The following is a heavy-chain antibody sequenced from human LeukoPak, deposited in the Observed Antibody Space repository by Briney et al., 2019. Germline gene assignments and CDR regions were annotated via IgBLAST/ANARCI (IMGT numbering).Heavy chain of an antibody. D-gene: IGHD4-23*01. CDR1: GGSFSGYY. CDR2: INHSGST. CDR3: ACSYGGNPQYYYYGMDV. J-gene: IGHJ6*02. Sequence: PSETLSLTCAVYGGSFSGYYWSWIRQPPGKGLEWIGEINHSGSTNYNPSLKSRVTISVDTSKNQFSLKLSSVTAADTAVYYCACSYGGNPQYYYYGMDVWGQGTTVTVSS. V-gene: IGHV4-34*01.